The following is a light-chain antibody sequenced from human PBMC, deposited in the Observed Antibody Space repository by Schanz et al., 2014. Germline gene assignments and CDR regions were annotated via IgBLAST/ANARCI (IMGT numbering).Light chain of an antibody. CDR3: ASYTNTNTWV. CDR2: EVN. J-gene: IGLJ3*02. CDR1: SSDVGGYNY. V-gene: IGLV2-8*01. Sequence: QSALTQPPSASGSPGQSVTISCTGTSSDVGGYNYVSWYQQHPGKAPKLMIYEVNKRPSGVPDRFSGSKSGNTASLTVSGLQAEDEAGYYCASYTNTNTWVFGGGTKVTVL.